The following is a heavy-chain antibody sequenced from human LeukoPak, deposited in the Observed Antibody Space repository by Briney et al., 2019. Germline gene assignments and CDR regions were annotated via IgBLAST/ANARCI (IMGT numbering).Heavy chain of an antibody. Sequence: PSETLSLTCTVSGGSISSYYWSWIRQPPGKGLEWIGSMYHNGSTYYNPSLKSRVTISVDTSKNQFSLKLSSVTAADTAVYYCARGVGLTQGGSFDYWGQGTLVTVSS. V-gene: IGHV4-39*01. D-gene: IGHD1-26*01. J-gene: IGHJ4*02. CDR2: MYHNGST. CDR1: GGSISSYY. CDR3: ARGVGLTQGGSFDY.